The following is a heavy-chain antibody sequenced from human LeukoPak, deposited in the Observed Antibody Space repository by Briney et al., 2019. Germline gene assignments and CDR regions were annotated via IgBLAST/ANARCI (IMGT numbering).Heavy chain of an antibody. D-gene: IGHD4-17*01. CDR2: IHDSGTT. Sequence: SETLSLTCTVSGGSISSTSYYWGWIRQSPGQGLEWIGSIHDSGTTYYNPSLKSRVTISLATSMNQFSLTLRSMTAADTAMYYCARTFGDYGSYSFYYLDVWGKGTTVTVSS. J-gene: IGHJ6*03. CDR3: ARTFGDYGSYSFYYLDV. V-gene: IGHV4-39*07. CDR1: GGSISSTSYY.